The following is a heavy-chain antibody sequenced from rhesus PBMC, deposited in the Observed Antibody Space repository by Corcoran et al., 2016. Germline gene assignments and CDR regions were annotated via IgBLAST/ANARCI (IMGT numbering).Heavy chain of an antibody. Sequence: QVQLQESGPGLLKPSETLSLTCAVSGGSITTNNWWTWIRQPPGKGLEWIGNIGGISRFTYNNSPRKSRVTISKDTSKNQFSLNLNSMAAADTAMYYCARHPQPSSSGGAWGNRFDVWGAGVLVVVSS. CDR2: IGGISRFT. CDR1: GGSITTNNW. J-gene: IGHJ5-1*01. D-gene: IGHD7-45*01. V-gene: IGHV4-65*02. CDR3: ARHPQPSSSGGAWGNRFDV.